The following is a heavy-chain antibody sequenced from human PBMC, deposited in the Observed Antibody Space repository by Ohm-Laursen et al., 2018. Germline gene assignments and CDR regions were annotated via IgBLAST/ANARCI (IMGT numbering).Heavy chain of an antibody. CDR1: GDSIISGGYY. Sequence: SETLSLTCTVSGDSIISGGYYWSWIRQHPGKGLEWIGYIYYSGTTYYNPSLKGRVTISLDTSENHFSLKLTSVTAADTAVYYCARDSAQGGAFDIWGQGSLVTVSS. D-gene: IGHD3-16*01. J-gene: IGHJ3*02. CDR2: IYYSGTT. V-gene: IGHV4-31*03. CDR3: ARDSAQGGAFDI.